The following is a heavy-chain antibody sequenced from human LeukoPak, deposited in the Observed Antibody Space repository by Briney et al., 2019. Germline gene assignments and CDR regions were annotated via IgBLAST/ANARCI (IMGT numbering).Heavy chain of an antibody. J-gene: IGHJ4*02. CDR3: ARDRTVALDY. D-gene: IGHD3/OR15-3a*01. CDR1: GGSISTYD. CDR2: IYYSGTT. Sequence: SETLSLTCSVSGGSISTYDWAWVRQPPGKGLEWLGYIYYSGTTNYNPSLKSRVTISIDMSKNQFSLKLRSVTAADTAVYYCARDRTVALDYWGQGTLVTASS. V-gene: IGHV4-59*01.